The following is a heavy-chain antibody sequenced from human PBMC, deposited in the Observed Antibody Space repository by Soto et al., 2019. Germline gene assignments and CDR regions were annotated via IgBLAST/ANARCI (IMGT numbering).Heavy chain of an antibody. J-gene: IGHJ4*02. CDR3: ARIRSSSGWYENDY. Sequence: SGPTLVNPTQTLTLTCTFSGFSLSTSGMCVSWIRQPPGKALEWLARIDWDDDRYYSTSLKTRLTISKDTSKNQVVLTMTNMDPVDTATYYCARIRSSSGWYENDYWGQGTLVTVSS. V-gene: IGHV2-70*11. CDR2: IDWDDDR. CDR1: GFSLSTSGMC. D-gene: IGHD6-19*01.